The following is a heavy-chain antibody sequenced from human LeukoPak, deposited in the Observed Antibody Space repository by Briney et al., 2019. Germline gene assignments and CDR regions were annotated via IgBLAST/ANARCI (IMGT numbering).Heavy chain of an antibody. J-gene: IGHJ2*01. D-gene: IGHD3-22*01. CDR1: GFTFSSYG. V-gene: IGHV3-30*03. CDR3: ARSPRIYDSSGYYLVEYFDL. CDR2: ISYDGSNK. Sequence: QPGRSLRLSCAASGFTFSSYGMHWVRQAPGKGLEWVAVISYDGSNKYYADSVKGRFTISRDNSKDTLYLQMNSLRAEDTAVYYCARSPRIYDSSGYYLVEYFDLWGRGTLVTVSS.